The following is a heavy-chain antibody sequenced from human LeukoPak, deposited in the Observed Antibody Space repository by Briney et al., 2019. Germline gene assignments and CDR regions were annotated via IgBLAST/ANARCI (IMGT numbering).Heavy chain of an antibody. J-gene: IGHJ4*02. D-gene: IGHD3-3*02. CDR3: ASLDLAVDY. CDR1: GFTFSSYS. Sequence: PRRSLRLSCAASGFTFSSYSMNWVRQAPGKGLEWVANIQRGGSEKYYADSVKGRFSISRDNAKNSLYLQMNSLRAEDAAVYYCASLDLAVDYWGQGTLVTVSS. V-gene: IGHV3-7*01. CDR2: IQRGGSEK.